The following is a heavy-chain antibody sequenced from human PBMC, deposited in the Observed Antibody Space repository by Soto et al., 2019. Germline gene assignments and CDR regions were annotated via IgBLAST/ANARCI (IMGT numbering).Heavy chain of an antibody. D-gene: IGHD3-3*01. J-gene: IGHJ5*02. CDR1: GYTLTELS. CDR2: FDPEDGET. V-gene: IGHV1-24*01. CDR3: ATYDFWSGSLPENWFDP. Sequence: ASVKVSCKVSGYTLTELSMHWVRQAPGKGLEWMGGFDPEDGETIYAQKFQGRVTMTEDTSTDTAYMELSSLRSEDTAVYYCATYDFWSGSLPENWFDPWGQGTLVTVS.